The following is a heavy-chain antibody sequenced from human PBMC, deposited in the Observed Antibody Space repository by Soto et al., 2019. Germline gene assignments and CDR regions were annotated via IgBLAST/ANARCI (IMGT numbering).Heavy chain of an antibody. J-gene: IGHJ4*02. CDR1: GGSIGSGGYY. CDR3: ARSPGYYFDY. CDR2: IYYSGIT. V-gene: IGHV4-31*03. Sequence: PSETLSLTCTVSGGSIGSGGYYWSWIRQHPGKGLEWIGNIYYSGITYYNPSLKSRVTISVDTSKNQFSLKLSSVTAADTAVYYCARSPGYYFDYWGQGTLVTVSS.